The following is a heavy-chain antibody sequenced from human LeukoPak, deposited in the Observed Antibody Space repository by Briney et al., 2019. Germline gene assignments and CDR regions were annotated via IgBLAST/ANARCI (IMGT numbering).Heavy chain of an antibody. CDR2: INPSGGST. V-gene: IGHV1-46*01. CDR1: GYTFTDYY. CDR3: ARAYNSSGYYSP. J-gene: IGHJ5*02. D-gene: IGHD3-22*01. Sequence: GASVKVSCKASGYTFTDYYIHWVRQAPGQGLEWMGMINPSGGSTYYARKFQGRVIMTRDTSTNTVYMELYSLRSEDTAVYYCARAYNSSGYYSPWGQGTLVTVSS.